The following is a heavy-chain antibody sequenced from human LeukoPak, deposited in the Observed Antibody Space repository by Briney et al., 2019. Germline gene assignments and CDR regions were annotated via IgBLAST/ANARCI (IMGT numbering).Heavy chain of an antibody. J-gene: IGHJ4*02. Sequence: PGGSLRLSCVASGFTFDDYAMHWVRQAPGKGLEWVSGISWNSGSIGYADSVKGRFTISRDNAKNSLYLQMNSLRAEDTALYYCAKGYRKGRWLPLDYWGQGTLVTVSS. V-gene: IGHV3-9*01. D-gene: IGHD5-24*01. CDR2: ISWNSGSI. CDR1: GFTFDDYA. CDR3: AKGYRKGRWLPLDY.